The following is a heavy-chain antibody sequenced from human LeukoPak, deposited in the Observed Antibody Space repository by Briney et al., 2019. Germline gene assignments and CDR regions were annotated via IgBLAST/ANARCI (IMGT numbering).Heavy chain of an antibody. J-gene: IGHJ6*03. CDR3: ARGGYYMDV. Sequence: GGSLRLSCAASGFTFSNYWMHWVRQAPGKGLVWVSRINSDGSSRNYADSVKGRFTISRDNAKNTLYLQMNSLRAGDTAVYYCARGGYYMDVWGKGTTVTVSS. V-gene: IGHV3-74*01. CDR2: INSDGSSR. CDR1: GFTFSNYW.